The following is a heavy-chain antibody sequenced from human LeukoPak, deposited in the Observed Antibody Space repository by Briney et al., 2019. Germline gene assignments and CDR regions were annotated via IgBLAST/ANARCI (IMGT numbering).Heavy chain of an antibody. Sequence: ASVKVSCKASGYTFTSYYMRWVRQGPGQGLEWMGIINPSGGSTSYAQKFQGRVTMTRDTSTSTVYMELSSLRSEDTAVYYCARDLAKYYDSSGYYSFDYWGQGTLVTVSS. CDR3: ARDLAKYYDSSGYYSFDY. J-gene: IGHJ4*02. CDR2: INPSGGST. D-gene: IGHD3-22*01. CDR1: GYTFTSYY. V-gene: IGHV1-46*01.